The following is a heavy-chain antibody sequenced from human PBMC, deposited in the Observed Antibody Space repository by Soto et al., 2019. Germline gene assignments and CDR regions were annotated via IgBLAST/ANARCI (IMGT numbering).Heavy chain of an antibody. Sequence: GGSLRLSCAASGLTFSSYAMSWVRQAPGKGLEWVSAISGSGGSTYYADSVKGRFTISRDNSKNTLYLQMNSLRAEDTAVYYCAKDTGYSSSWYGYKFDYWGQGTLVTVSS. CDR2: ISGSGGST. J-gene: IGHJ4*02. D-gene: IGHD6-13*01. CDR3: AKDTGYSSSWYGYKFDY. CDR1: GLTFSSYA. V-gene: IGHV3-23*01.